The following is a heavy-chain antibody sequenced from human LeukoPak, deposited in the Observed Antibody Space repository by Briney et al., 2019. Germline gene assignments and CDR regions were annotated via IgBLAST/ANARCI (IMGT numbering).Heavy chain of an antibody. Sequence: ASVKVSCKASGYTFTSYDINWVRQAPGQGLGWMGKINPSGASTSYAQKLQGRVTVTRDMSTTTVYMDVSSLRSEDTAVYYCARGQGGYSSSSLDYWGQGTLVTVSS. CDR3: ARGQGGYSSSSLDY. J-gene: IGHJ4*02. CDR1: GYTFTSYD. D-gene: IGHD6-6*01. CDR2: INPSGAST. V-gene: IGHV1-46*04.